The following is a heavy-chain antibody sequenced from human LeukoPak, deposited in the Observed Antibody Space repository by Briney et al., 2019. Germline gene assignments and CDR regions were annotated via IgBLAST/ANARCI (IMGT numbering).Heavy chain of an antibody. Sequence: GGSLRLSCAASDFNFIDYRMNWVRQAPGKGLEWISYIGISSGNTKYADSVKGRFTISRDKARNSLYLQMNGLRVEDTAVYYCARDHRYAFDNWGHGTLVTVSS. CDR2: IGISSGNT. J-gene: IGHJ4*01. CDR3: ARDHRYAFDN. V-gene: IGHV3-48*01. D-gene: IGHD5-12*01. CDR1: DFNFIDYR.